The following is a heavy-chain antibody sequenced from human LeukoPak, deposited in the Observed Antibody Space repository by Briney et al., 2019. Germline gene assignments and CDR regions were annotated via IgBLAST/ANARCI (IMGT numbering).Heavy chain of an antibody. CDR1: GFTFSSYS. V-gene: IGHV3-21*01. D-gene: IGHD1-26*01. J-gene: IGHJ4*02. Sequence: GGSLRLSCAASGFTFSSYSMNWVRQAPGKGLEWVSSISSSSSYIYYADSVKGRFTISRDNAKNSLYLQMNSLRAEDTAVYYCARLRTYSASPYYFDFWGQGTLVTASS. CDR3: ARLRTYSASPYYFDF. CDR2: ISSSSSYI.